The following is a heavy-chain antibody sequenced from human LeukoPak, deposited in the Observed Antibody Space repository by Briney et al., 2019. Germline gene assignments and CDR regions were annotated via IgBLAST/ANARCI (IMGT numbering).Heavy chain of an antibody. J-gene: IGHJ4*02. Sequence: ASVKVSCQSSGYTFTGYYMHWVRQAPGQGLEWMGWINHNSGGTNYAQKFQGRVTMTRDTSISTDYMELSRLRSDDTAVYYCARDGKEAAGTPGYWGQGTMVTVSS. V-gene: IGHV1-2*02. CDR1: GYTFTGYY. CDR2: INHNSGGT. D-gene: IGHD6-13*01. CDR3: ARDGKEAAGTPGY.